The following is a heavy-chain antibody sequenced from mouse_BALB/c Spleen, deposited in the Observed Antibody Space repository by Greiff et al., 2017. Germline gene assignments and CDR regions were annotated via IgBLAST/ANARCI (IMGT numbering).Heavy chain of an antibody. CDR2: IYPGSGST. CDR1: GYTFTSYW. V-gene: IGHV1S22*01. J-gene: IGHJ2*01. CDR3: TRGSTMIWFAY. Sequence: LQQPGSELVRPGASVKLSCKASGYTFTSYWMHWVKQRPGQGLEWIGNIYPGSGSTNYDEKFKSKATLTVDTSSSTAYMQLSSLTSEDSAVYYCTRGSTMIWFAYWGQGTTLTVSS. D-gene: IGHD2-4*01.